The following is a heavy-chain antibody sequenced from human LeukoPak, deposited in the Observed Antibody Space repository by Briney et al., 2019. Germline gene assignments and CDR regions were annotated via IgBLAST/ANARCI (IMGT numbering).Heavy chain of an antibody. CDR1: GFTFSSYA. CDR2: ISSSGGST. CDR3: AKDLSGSDYYYYGMDV. D-gene: IGHD3-10*01. Sequence: GGSLRLSCAASGFTFSSYAMSWVRQARGKGVEWVSTISSSGGSTYYADSVKGRFTSSRDNSKNTLNLQMNSLRAEDTAVYYCAKDLSGSDYYYYGMDVWGQGTTVTVSS. J-gene: IGHJ6*02. V-gene: IGHV3-23*01.